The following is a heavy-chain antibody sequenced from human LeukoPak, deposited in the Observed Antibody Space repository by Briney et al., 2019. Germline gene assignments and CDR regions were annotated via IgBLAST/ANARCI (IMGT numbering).Heavy chain of an antibody. CDR1: GFTFSTYS. D-gene: IGHD2/OR15-2a*01. CDR3: ARDAPAGEKPEYFFDY. V-gene: IGHV3-48*04. CDR2: IGRGI. J-gene: IGHJ4*02. Sequence: GGSLRLSCTASGFTFSTYSMNWVRQAPGKGLEWVSHIGRGITYADSVKGRFTISRDNAKNSVYLQMNSLRAEDTAVYYCARDAPAGEKPEYFFDYWGQGTLVTVSS.